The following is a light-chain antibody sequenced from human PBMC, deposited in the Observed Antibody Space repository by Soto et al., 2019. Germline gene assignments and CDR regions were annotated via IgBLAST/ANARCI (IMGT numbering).Light chain of an antibody. CDR1: SPKIGAGYD. CDR3: QSYDSSLSAHV. CDR2: GNS. V-gene: IGLV1-40*01. J-gene: IGLJ1*01. Sequence: QSALTEPPSVSGAPGQRVPLSCTGRSPKIGAGYDVHWYQQLPGTAPKLLIYGNSNRPSGVPDRFSGSKSGTSASLAITGLQAEDEADYYCQSYDSSLSAHVFGTGTKVTVL.